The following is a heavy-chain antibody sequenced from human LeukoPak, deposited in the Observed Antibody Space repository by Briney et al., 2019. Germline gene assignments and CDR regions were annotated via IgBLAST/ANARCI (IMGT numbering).Heavy chain of an antibody. CDR1: GGTFSSYA. J-gene: IGHJ3*02. D-gene: IGHD3-3*01. V-gene: IGHV1-69*05. CDR2: IIPIFGTA. Sequence: GASVKVSCKASGGTFSSYAISWVRQAPGQGLEWMGGIIPIFGTANYAQRFQGRVTITTDESTSTAYMELSSLRSEDTAVYYCARSGFSDAFDIWGQGTMVTVSS. CDR3: ARSGFSDAFDI.